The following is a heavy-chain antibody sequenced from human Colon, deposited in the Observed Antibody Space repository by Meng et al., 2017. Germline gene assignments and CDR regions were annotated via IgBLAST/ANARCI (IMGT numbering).Heavy chain of an antibody. J-gene: IGHJ5*02. CDR2: INHSGST. CDR3: ARGRYSGYLP. Sequence: QGQLQHWGAGLWNPSATLSLTCAVCGGSFSGYYWSWIRQPPGKGLEWIGEINHSGSTNYNPSLKSRVTISVDTSKNQFSLKLSSVTAADTAVYYCARGRYSGYLPWGQGTLVTVSS. V-gene: IGHV4-34*01. CDR1: GGSFSGYY. D-gene: IGHD5-12*01.